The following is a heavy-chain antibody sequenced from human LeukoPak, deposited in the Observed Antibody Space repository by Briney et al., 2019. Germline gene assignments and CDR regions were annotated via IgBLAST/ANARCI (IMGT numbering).Heavy chain of an antibody. J-gene: IGHJ4*02. V-gene: IGHV3-23*01. CDR1: GFTFGNYA. D-gene: IGHD4-17*01. Sequence: PGGSLRLSCAASGFTFGNYAMSWVRQAPGKGLEWVSSLAGTGENTYYADSVKGRFTVSRDNSKNTLYLQMNSFRAEDTALYYCAKGSYDFDYWGQGTLVTVSS. CDR3: AKGSYDFDY. CDR2: LAGTGENT.